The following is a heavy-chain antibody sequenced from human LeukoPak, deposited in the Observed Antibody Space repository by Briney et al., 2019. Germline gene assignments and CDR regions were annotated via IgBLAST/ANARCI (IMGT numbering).Heavy chain of an antibody. V-gene: IGHV3-30*18. D-gene: IGHD3-22*01. J-gene: IGHJ2*01. CDR2: ISYDGSNK. CDR1: GFTFSSYG. CDR3: AKDHGFIRYYYDSSGYSDWYFDL. Sequence: GRSLRLSCAASGFTFSSYGMHWVRQAPGKGLEWVAVISYDGSNKYYADSVKGRFTISRDNSKNTLYLQMNSLRAEDTAVYYCAKDHGFIRYYYDSSGYSDWYFDLWGRGTLVTVSS.